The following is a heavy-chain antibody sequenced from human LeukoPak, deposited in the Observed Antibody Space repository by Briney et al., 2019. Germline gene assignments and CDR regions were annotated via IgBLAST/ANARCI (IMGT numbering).Heavy chain of an antibody. CDR1: GYTFTGYY. D-gene: IGHD3-16*02. Sequence: GASVKVSCKASGYTFTGYYMHWVRQAPGQGLEWMGWINPNGGGTNYAQKFQGRVTMTRDTSISTAYMELSRLRSDDTAVYYCAREVYDYVWGSYRYYYMDVWGKGTTVTVSS. V-gene: IGHV1-2*02. CDR2: INPNGGGT. J-gene: IGHJ6*03. CDR3: AREVYDYVWGSYRYYYMDV.